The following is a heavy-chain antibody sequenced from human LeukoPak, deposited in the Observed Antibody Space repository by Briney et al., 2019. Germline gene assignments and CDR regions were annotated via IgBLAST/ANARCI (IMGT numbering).Heavy chain of an antibody. CDR3: ADRGEQQLVTGGY. Sequence: SETLSLTCAVYGGSFSGYYWSWIRQPPGKGLEWIGEINHSGSTNYNPSLKSRVTMSVDTSKNQFSLKLSSVTAADTAVYYCADRGEQQLVTGGYWGQGTLVTVSS. D-gene: IGHD6-13*01. V-gene: IGHV4-34*01. J-gene: IGHJ4*02. CDR2: INHSGST. CDR1: GGSFSGYY.